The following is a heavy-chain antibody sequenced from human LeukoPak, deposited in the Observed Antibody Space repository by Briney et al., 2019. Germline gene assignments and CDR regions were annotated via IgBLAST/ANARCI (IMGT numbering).Heavy chain of an antibody. V-gene: IGHV4-4*07. CDR1: GGSISSYY. Sequence: SETLSLTCIVSGGSISSYYWSWIRQPAGKGLEWIGRIYTTGNTNYNPSLKSRVTMSIDTSNKQFSLKLSSVTAADTAVYYCARGKYYYDSNSSYRYFDPWGQGTLVTVSS. CDR3: ARGKYYYDSNSSYRYFDP. J-gene: IGHJ5*02. D-gene: IGHD3-22*01. CDR2: IYTTGNT.